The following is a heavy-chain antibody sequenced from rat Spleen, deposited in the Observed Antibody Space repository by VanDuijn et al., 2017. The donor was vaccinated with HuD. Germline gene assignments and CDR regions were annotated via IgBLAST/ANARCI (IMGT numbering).Heavy chain of an antibody. Sequence: EVQLVESGGGLVQPGRSLKLSCAASGFTFSDYYMAWIRQAPGKGLEWVASISPSGGSTYYRDSVKGRFTISRDNGKTTLYLEMDSLRSEDMATYYCARDIYGGYSELGYFAYWGQGTLVTVSS. CDR1: GFTFSDYY. CDR3: ARDIYGGYSELGYFAY. CDR2: ISPSGGST. V-gene: IGHV5-25*01. J-gene: IGHJ3*01. D-gene: IGHD1-11*01.